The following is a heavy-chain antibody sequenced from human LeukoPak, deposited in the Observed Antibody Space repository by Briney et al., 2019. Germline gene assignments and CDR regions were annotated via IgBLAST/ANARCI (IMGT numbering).Heavy chain of an antibody. CDR2: IKQDGSER. Sequence: GRSLRLSCAASGFTFSSYGMHWVRQAPGRGLEWVANIKQDGSERYYVDSVKGRFTISRDNAKNSLYLQMNSLRAEDTGVYYCAGSGWQVYLDYWGQGALVTVSS. J-gene: IGHJ4*02. V-gene: IGHV3-7*01. D-gene: IGHD6-19*01. CDR1: GFTFSSYG. CDR3: AGSGWQVYLDY.